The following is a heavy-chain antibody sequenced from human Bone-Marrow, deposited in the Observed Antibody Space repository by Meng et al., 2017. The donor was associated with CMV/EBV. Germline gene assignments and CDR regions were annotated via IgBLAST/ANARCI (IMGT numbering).Heavy chain of an antibody. CDR2: LPYDGSNK. CDR3: AKLTNSDHSDAFDI. Sequence: GGSLRLSCAASGFTFSRYDFHWVRQAPGKGLEWVAFLPYDGSNKYYADSVKGRFTISRDNSKNTLYLQMISLRAEDTAVYYCAKLTNSDHSDAFDIWGQGTMVTVSS. CDR1: GFTFSRYD. V-gene: IGHV3-30*02. D-gene: IGHD1-1*01. J-gene: IGHJ3*02.